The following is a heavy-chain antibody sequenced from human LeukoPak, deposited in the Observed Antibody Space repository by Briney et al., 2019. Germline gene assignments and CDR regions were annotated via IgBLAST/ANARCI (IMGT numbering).Heavy chain of an antibody. CDR3: AREGAGRFDY. V-gene: IGHV4-59*12. CDR2: IYYGGST. CDR1: GGSISSYY. Sequence: SETLSLTCTVSGGSISSYYWSWIRQPPGKGLEWIGYIYYGGSTNYNPSLKSRVTISVDTSKNQFSLKLSPVTAADTAVYYCAREGAGRFDYWGQGTLVTVSS. D-gene: IGHD3-16*01. J-gene: IGHJ4*02.